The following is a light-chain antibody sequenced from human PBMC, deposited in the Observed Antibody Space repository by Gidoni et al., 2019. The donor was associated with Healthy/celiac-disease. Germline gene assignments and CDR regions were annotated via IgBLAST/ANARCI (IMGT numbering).Light chain of an antibody. CDR3: SSYTGSSTLV. CDR1: SSDVGSYDF. J-gene: IGLJ2*01. V-gene: IGLV2-14*01. CDR2: EVT. Sequence: QSALTQPAAVSGSPGQSITISCTGTSSDVGSYDFVSWFQQHPVKAPKLLISEVTNRPSGVSNLFSGSKSGNTASLTISGLQAEDEANYYCSSYTGSSTLVFGGGTKLTVL.